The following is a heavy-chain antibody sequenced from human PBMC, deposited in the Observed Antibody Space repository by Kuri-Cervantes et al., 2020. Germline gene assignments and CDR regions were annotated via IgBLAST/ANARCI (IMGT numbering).Heavy chain of an antibody. CDR3: AKSYNFWSGYTSYYYYYYMDV. CDR2: ISGSGGST. CDR1: GFTFSSYA. V-gene: IGHV3-23*01. D-gene: IGHD3-3*01. J-gene: IGHJ6*03. Sequence: GGSLRLSCAASGFTFSSYAMSWVRQAPGKGLEWVSAISGSGGSTYYADSVKGRFTISRDNSKNTLYLQMNNLRAEDAAVYYCAKSYNFWSGYTSYYYYYYMDVWGKGTTVTVSS.